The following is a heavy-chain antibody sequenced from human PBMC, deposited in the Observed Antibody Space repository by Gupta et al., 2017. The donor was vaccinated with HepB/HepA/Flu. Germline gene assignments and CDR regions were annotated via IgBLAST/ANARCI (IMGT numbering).Heavy chain of an antibody. V-gene: IGHV3-21*01. CDR1: GFTFSSYS. Sequence: EVQLVESGGGLVKPGGSLRLSCAASGFTFSSYSMNWVSQAPGKGLEWVSSISSSSCYIYYADSVKGRFTISRDNAKNSLYLQMNSLRAEDTAVYYCARGNDFWSGYPIPYYYYYYMDVWGKGTTVTVSS. CDR2: ISSSSCYI. D-gene: IGHD3-3*01. J-gene: IGHJ6*03. CDR3: ARGNDFWSGYPIPYYYYYYMDV.